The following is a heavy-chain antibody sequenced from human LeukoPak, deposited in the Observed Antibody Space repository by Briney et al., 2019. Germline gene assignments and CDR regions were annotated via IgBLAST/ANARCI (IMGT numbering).Heavy chain of an antibody. CDR3: AKDTSGYTDAFDI. CDR2: IWYDGGNK. D-gene: IGHD3-16*02. Sequence: GGSLRLSCAASGFTFRSYGMHWVRQAPGKGLEWVATIWYDGGNKFYAGAVKGRFTISRDNSKNTLYLQMSSLRVEDTAVYYCAKDTSGYTDAFDIWGQGTMVTVSS. CDR1: GFTFRSYG. V-gene: IGHV3-33*06. J-gene: IGHJ3*02.